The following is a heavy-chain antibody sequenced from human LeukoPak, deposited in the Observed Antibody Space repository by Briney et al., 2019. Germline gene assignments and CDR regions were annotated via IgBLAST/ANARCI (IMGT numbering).Heavy chain of an antibody. Sequence: SETLSLTCTVSGGSISSGSYYWGWIRQPPGKGLEWIGSIYYSGSTYYNPSLKSRVTISVDTSKNQFSLKLSSVTAADTAVYYCARHVRVFYAFDIWGQGTMVTVSS. J-gene: IGHJ3*02. D-gene: IGHD2-8*02. V-gene: IGHV4-39*01. CDR3: ARHVRVFYAFDI. CDR2: IYYSGST. CDR1: GGSISSGSYY.